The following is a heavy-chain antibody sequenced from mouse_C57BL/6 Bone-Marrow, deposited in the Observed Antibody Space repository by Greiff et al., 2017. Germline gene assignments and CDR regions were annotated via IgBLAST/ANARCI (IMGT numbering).Heavy chain of an antibody. CDR1: GFTFTDYY. D-gene: IGHD1-1*01. CDR2: IRNKANGYTT. V-gene: IGHV7-3*01. Sequence: EVMLVESGGGLVQPGGSLSLSCAASGFTFTDYYMSWVRQPPGKALEWLGFIRNKANGYTTEYSASVKGRFTISRDNSQSILYLQMNALIAEDSATYYCARYDYSSWFAYWGQGTLVTVSA. J-gene: IGHJ3*01. CDR3: ARYDYSSWFAY.